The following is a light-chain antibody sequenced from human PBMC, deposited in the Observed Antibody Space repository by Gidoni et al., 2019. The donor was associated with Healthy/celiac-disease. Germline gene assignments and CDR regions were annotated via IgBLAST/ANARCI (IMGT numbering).Light chain of an antibody. Sequence: APGQRVTIPCTGSSSNIGAGYDVHWYQQLPGTAPKLLIYGNSNRPSGVPDRFSGSKSGTSASLAITGLQAEDEADYYCQSYDSSLSEVVFGGGTKLTVL. V-gene: IGLV1-40*01. J-gene: IGLJ2*01. CDR1: SSNIGAGYD. CDR2: GNS. CDR3: QSYDSSLSEVV.